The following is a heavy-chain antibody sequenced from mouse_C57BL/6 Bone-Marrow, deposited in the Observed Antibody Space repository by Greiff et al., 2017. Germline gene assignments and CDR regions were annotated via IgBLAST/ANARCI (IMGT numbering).Heavy chain of an antibody. CDR1: GYTFTSYW. CDR2: IYPGSGST. V-gene: IGHV1-55*01. J-gene: IGHJ1*03. D-gene: IGHD2-4*01. CDR3: AGRLRQDWYFDV. Sequence: QVQLQQSGAELVKPGASVKMSCKASGYTFTSYWITWVKQRPGQGLEWIGDIYPGSGSTNYNEKFKSKATLTVDTSSSTAYMQLSSLTSEDSAVYYCAGRLRQDWYFDVWGTGTTVTVSS.